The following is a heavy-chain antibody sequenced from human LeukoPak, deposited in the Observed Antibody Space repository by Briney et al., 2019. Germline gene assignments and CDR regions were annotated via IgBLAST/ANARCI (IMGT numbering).Heavy chain of an antibody. V-gene: IGHV3-23*01. CDR3: AKAMDCSGTSCPQGNHFDY. CDR1: GFTFSSYA. Sequence: GGSLRLSCAASGFTFSSYAMSWVRQAPGKGLEWVSAISGSGGSTYYADSVKGRFTISRDNSKNTLYLQMNSLRAEDTAVYYCAKAMDCSGTSCPQGNHFDYWGQGTLVTVSS. CDR2: ISGSGGST. J-gene: IGHJ4*02. D-gene: IGHD2-2*01.